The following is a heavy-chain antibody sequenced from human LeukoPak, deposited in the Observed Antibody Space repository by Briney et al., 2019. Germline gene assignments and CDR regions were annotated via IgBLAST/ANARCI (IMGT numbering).Heavy chain of an antibody. CDR3: AKEIHNYDFWSGGYYYGMDV. Sequence: PGGSLRLSCAASGFTFSSYAMSWVRQAPGKGLEWVSAISGSGGSTYYADSVKGRFTISRDNSKNTLCLQMNSLRAEDTAVYYCAKEIHNYDFWSGGYYYGMDVWGQGTTVTVSS. CDR1: GFTFSSYA. V-gene: IGHV3-23*01. J-gene: IGHJ6*02. CDR2: ISGSGGST. D-gene: IGHD3-3*01.